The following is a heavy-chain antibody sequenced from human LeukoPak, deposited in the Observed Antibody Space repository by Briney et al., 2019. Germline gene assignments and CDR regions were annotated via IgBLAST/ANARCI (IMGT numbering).Heavy chain of an antibody. CDR1: GFTFSNYA. V-gene: IGHV3-23*01. CDR3: AKGSSTSRPYCFDY. J-gene: IGHJ4*02. CDR2: ITDSGDST. Sequence: GGSLRLSCAASGFTFSNYAMSWVRQAPGKGLEWFSAITDSGDSTYHADSVKGRFTISRDNSKNTLYLQMNSLRAEDTAVYYCAKGSSTSRPYCFDYWGQGTLVTVSS. D-gene: IGHD2-2*01.